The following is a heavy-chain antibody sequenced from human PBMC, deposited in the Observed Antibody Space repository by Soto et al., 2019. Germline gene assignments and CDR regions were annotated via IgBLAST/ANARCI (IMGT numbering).Heavy chain of an antibody. Sequence: QVQLQESGPGLVKPSQTLSLTCSVSGGSISSIDYFWSWIRQPPGKGLEWIGFIYHTGTTYYNPSLRSRVTISIDTSKNQFSMKLTSVTAADTAVYYCARVMAAMQNWLDPWGQGTLVTVSP. D-gene: IGHD2-2*01. CDR2: IYHTGTT. CDR1: GGSISSIDYF. CDR3: ARVMAAMQNWLDP. V-gene: IGHV4-30-4*01. J-gene: IGHJ5*02.